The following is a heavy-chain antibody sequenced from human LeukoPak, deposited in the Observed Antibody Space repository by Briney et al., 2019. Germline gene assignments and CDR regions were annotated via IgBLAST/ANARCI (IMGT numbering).Heavy chain of an antibody. CDR2: IYYSGIT. CDR1: GGSSSSSSYY. CDR3: ARHFSSGWYRIDY. D-gene: IGHD6-19*01. Sequence: SETLSLXCTVSGGSSSSSSYYWGWIRQPPGKGLEWIGSIYYSGITYYNPSLKSRVTISVDTSKNQFSLKLSSVTAADTAVYYCARHFSSGWYRIDYWGQGTLVTVSS. V-gene: IGHV4-39*01. J-gene: IGHJ4*02.